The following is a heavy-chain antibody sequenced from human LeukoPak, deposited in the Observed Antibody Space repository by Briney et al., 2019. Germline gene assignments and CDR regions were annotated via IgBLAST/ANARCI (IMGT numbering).Heavy chain of an antibody. CDR3: AKDRRTAGTPELDY. CDR1: RFTFSSYG. CDR2: ISYDGSNK. D-gene: IGHD6-13*01. J-gene: IGHJ4*02. V-gene: IGHV3-30*18. Sequence: GGSLRLSCAASRFTFSSYGMHWVRQAPGKGLEWVAVISYDGSNKYYADSVKGRFTTSRDNSKNTLYLQMNSLRAEDTAVYYCAKDRRTAGTPELDYWGQGTLVTVSS.